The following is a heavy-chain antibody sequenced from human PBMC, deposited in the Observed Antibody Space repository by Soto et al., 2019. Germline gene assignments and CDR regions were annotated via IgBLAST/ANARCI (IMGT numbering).Heavy chain of an antibody. CDR2: ISAYNTNT. CDR3: ARDTPTSDY. V-gene: IGHV1-18*01. CDR1: GYTFTSYH. J-gene: IGHJ4*02. Sequence: QVQLVQSGAEVKKPGASVKVSCKTSGYTFTSYHISWVRQAPGQGLEWMGWISAYNTNTNYAQKFQGRVTMTTDTLASTAYMELSSLRSDDTAGYYCARDTPTSDYWGQGTLVTASS. D-gene: IGHD1-1*01.